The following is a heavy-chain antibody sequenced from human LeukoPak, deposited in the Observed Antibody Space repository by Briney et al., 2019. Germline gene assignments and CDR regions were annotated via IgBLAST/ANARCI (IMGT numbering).Heavy chain of an antibody. CDR2: INAGNGNT. CDR3: ARVPYGSGRSPNYYYGMDV. J-gene: IGHJ6*02. D-gene: IGHD3-10*01. Sequence: GASVKVSCKASGYTFTSYAMHWVRQAPGQRLEWMGWINAGNGNTKYSQKFQGRVTITRDTSASTAYMELSSLRSEDTAVYYCARVPYGSGRSPNYYYGMDVWGQGTTVTVSS. V-gene: IGHV1-3*01. CDR1: GYTFTSYA.